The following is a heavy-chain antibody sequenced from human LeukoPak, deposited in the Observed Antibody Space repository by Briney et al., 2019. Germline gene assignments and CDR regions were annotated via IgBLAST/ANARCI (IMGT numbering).Heavy chain of an antibody. CDR2: MTEGGAT. CDR3: AKVHYYDSSGYYWEDY. CDR1: GFTLSSSA. Sequence: GGSLRLSCAASGFTLSSSAMSWVRQAPGKGLEWVSVMTEGGATYYADSVRGRFIISRDNSKNMVYLQMNSLRVEDTAVYYCAKVHYYDSSGYYWEDYWGQGTLVTVSS. D-gene: IGHD3-22*01. J-gene: IGHJ4*02. V-gene: IGHV3-23*01.